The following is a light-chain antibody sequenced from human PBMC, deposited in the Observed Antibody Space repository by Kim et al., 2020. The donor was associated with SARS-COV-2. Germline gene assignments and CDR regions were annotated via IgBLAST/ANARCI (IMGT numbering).Light chain of an antibody. J-gene: IGLJ1*01. Sequence: QSALTQPPSVSGSPGQSVTISCTGTSSDVGSYNRVSWYQQPPGTATKLLIYEVSNRPSGVPDRFSGSKSGNTASLTISGLQAEDEADYYCNSYTSRSTFVFGTGTKVTVL. CDR1: SSDVGSYNR. CDR3: NSYTSRSTFV. V-gene: IGLV2-18*02. CDR2: EVS.